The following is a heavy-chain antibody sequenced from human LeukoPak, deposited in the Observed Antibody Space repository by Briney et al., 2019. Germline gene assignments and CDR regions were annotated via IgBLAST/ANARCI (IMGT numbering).Heavy chain of an antibody. J-gene: IGHJ4*02. D-gene: IGHD3-10*01. CDR3: ARDRELGY. CDR2: IYYSGNT. CDR1: GGSISSSSYY. V-gene: IGHV4-39*07. Sequence: SETLSLTCTVSGGSISSSSYYWGWIRQPPGKGLEWIGSIYYSGNTDYNPSLKSRVTITVDTSKNQFFLKLNSVTAADTAVYYCARDRELGYWGQGTLVTVSS.